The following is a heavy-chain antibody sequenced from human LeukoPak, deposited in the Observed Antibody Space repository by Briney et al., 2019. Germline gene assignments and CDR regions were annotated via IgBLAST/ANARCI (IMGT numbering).Heavy chain of an antibody. CDR2: ISGSGGST. CDR1: GFTFSSYA. V-gene: IGHV3-23*01. Sequence: GGSLRLSCAASGFTFSSYAMSWVRQAPGKGLEWVSTISGSGGSTYYADSVKGRFTISRDNSKNTLYLQMNSLRAEDTAVYYCAKDKYSSSDFDYWGQGTLVTVS. CDR3: AKDKYSSSDFDY. D-gene: IGHD6-6*01. J-gene: IGHJ4*02.